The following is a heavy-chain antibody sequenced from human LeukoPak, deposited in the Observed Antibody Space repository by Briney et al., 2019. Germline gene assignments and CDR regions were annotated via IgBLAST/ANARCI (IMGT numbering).Heavy chain of an antibody. CDR3: ARVRYYYDSSGYYYFDY. CDR2: ISAYNGNT. Sequence: ASVKVSCKASGYTFTSYGISWVRQAPGQGLEWMGWISAYNGNTNYAQKFQGRVTMTRDMSTSTVYMELSSLRSEDTAVYYCARVRYYYDSSGYYYFDYWGQGTLVTVSS. CDR1: GYTFTSYG. V-gene: IGHV1-18*01. J-gene: IGHJ4*02. D-gene: IGHD3-22*01.